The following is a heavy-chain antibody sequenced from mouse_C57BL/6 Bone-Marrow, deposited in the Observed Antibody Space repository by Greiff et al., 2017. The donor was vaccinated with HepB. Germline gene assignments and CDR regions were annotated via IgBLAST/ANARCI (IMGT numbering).Heavy chain of an antibody. CDR1: GYSITSGYY. D-gene: IGHD1-1*01. V-gene: IGHV3-6*01. Sequence: DVKLQESGPGLVKPSQSLSLTCSVTGYSITSGYYWNWIRQFPGNKLEWMGYISYDGSNNYNPSLKNRISITRDTSKNQFFLKLNSVTTEDTATYYCARGVDWGQGTLVTVSA. J-gene: IGHJ3*01. CDR3: ARGVD. CDR2: ISYDGSN.